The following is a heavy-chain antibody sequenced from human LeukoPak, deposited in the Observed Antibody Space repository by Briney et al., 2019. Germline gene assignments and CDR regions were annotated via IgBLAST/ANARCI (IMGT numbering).Heavy chain of an antibody. J-gene: IGHJ4*02. CDR2: INPNSGGT. CDR1: GYTFTGYY. Sequence: ASVKVSCKASGYTFTGYYMHWVRQAPGQGLEWMGWINPNSGGTNYAQKFQGRVTMTRDTSISTAYMELSRLRSDDMAVYYCARVGDYIPTFDYWGQGTLVTVSS. V-gene: IGHV1-2*02. D-gene: IGHD4-17*01. CDR3: ARVGDYIPTFDY.